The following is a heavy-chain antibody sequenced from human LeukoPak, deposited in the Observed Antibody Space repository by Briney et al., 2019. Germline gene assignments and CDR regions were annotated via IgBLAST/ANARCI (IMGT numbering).Heavy chain of an antibody. CDR3: ARHPRWYYYGSRQGVWFDP. CDR2: IGTAGDT. J-gene: IGHJ5*02. Sequence: GGSLRLSCAASGFTFSSYDMHWVRQATGKGLEWVSAIGTAGDTYYPGSVKGRFTISRENAKNSLYLQMNSLRAGDTAVYYCARHPRWYYYGSRQGVWFDPWGQGTLVTVSS. V-gene: IGHV3-13*01. D-gene: IGHD3-10*01. CDR1: GFTFSSYD.